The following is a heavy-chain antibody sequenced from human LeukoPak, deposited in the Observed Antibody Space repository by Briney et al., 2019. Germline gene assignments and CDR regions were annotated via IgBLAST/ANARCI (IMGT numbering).Heavy chain of an antibody. CDR1: GYTFTSYG. CDR2: ISAYNGNT. J-gene: IGHJ4*02. D-gene: IGHD2-15*01. Sequence: ASVKVSCKASGYTFTSYGISWVRQAPGQGLEWMGWISAYNGNTNYAQKLQGRVTMTTDTSTSTAYMELRSLRSDDTAVYYCASSPCSGGSCYFAYWGQGTLVTVSS. CDR3: ASSPCSGGSCYFAY. V-gene: IGHV1-18*01.